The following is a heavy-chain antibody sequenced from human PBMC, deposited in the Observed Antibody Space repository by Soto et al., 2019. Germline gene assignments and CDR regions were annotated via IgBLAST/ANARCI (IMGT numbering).Heavy chain of an antibody. CDR1: GGSINSYY. Sequence: SETLSLTCTVSGGSINSYYWSWIRQPPGKGLEWIGYIYYSGSTNYNPSLKSRVTISVDTSKNQFSLKLSSVTAADTAVYYCANTVTRDYYYYMDVWGKVTTVTVSS. D-gene: IGHD4-4*01. CDR3: ANTVTRDYYYYMDV. J-gene: IGHJ6*03. CDR2: IYYSGST. V-gene: IGHV4-59*01.